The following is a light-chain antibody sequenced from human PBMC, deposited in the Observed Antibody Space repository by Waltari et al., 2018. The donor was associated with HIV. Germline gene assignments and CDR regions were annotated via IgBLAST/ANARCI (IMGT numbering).Light chain of an antibody. Sequence: QSALTQPASVSGSPGQSITISCTGSSSDVGDYNYVSWYQQHPVKAPKLIIYEVSNRPSGVSNRFSGSKSGSTASLTISGLQAEDEADYYCSSYTSGSAVLFGGGTKVTVL. V-gene: IGLV2-14*01. CDR3: SSYTSGSAVL. J-gene: IGLJ2*01. CDR1: SSDVGDYNY. CDR2: EVS.